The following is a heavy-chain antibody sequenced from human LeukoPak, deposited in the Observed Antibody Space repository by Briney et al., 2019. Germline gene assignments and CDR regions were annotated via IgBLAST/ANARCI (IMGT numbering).Heavy chain of an antibody. V-gene: IGHV3-30*03. CDR2: ISYDGSNK. J-gene: IGHJ6*04. CDR1: GFTFSSYG. Sequence: PGRSLRRSCAASGFTFSSYGMHWVRQAPGKGLEWVAVISYDGSNKYYADSVKGRFTISRDNSKNTLYLQMNSLRAEDTAVYYCARGYVNYYYGMDVWGKGTTVTVSS. D-gene: IGHD5-12*01. CDR3: ARGYVNYYYGMDV.